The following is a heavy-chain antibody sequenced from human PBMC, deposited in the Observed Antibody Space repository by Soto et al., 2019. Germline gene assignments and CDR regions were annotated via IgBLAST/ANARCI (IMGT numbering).Heavy chain of an antibody. Sequence: QVQLVQSGAEVKKPGASVKVSCKASGYTFTSYDINWVRQATGQGLEWMGWMNPNSGNTGYAQKFQGRVTMTRNTSISTAYLELSSLRSETTAVYYCASSPVQGSGWYADYWGQGTLVTVSS. CDR3: ASSPVQGSGWYADY. CDR1: GYTFTSYD. J-gene: IGHJ4*02. D-gene: IGHD6-19*01. V-gene: IGHV1-8*01. CDR2: MNPNSGNT.